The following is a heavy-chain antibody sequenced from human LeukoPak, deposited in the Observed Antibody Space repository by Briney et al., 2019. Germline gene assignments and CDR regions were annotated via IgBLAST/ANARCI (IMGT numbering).Heavy chain of an antibody. CDR1: GDSFSSNGAA. CDR2: TFYRSRWYT. V-gene: IGHV6-1*01. J-gene: IGHJ3*02. Sequence: SQTLSLTCAISGDSFSSNGAAWNWIRQSPSRGLEWLGRTFYRSRWYTDYAPYMRGRITVNPDISRSEFSLELHSVTPEDTAVYYCVRDGELGPDALDIWGQGTLVTVSS. CDR3: VRDGELGPDALDI. D-gene: IGHD7-27*01.